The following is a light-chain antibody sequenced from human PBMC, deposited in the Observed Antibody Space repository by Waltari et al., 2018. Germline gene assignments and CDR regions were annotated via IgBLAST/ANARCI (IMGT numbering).Light chain of an antibody. CDR1: RSVFSSSNNKNY. J-gene: IGKJ2*01. Sequence: DIVMTQSPASLAVSLGERATISCKASRSVFSSSNNKNYLAWYQQKPGQHPKLGIYWETARESGGPDRFSGSGSGTDFTLTISSLQVEDVAVYDCQQYSRTPYTFGQGTKLDIK. V-gene: IGKV4-1*01. CDR3: QQYSRTPYT. CDR2: WET.